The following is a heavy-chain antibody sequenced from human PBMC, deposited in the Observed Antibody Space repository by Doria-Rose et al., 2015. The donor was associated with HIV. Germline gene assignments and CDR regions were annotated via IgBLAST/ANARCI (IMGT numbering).Heavy chain of an antibody. CDR1: GSISSGSYY. Sequence: GSISSGSYYWSWIRQPAGKGLEWIGRIYTSGSTDYNPSLKSRVTISLDTSKNQFSLKLSSVTAADTAVYYCARAPYYSCWSGYLDLYAFDIWG. J-gene: IGHJ3*02. V-gene: IGHV4-61*02. CDR2: IYTSGST. CDR3: ARAPYYSCWSGYLDLYAFDI. D-gene: IGHD3-3*01.